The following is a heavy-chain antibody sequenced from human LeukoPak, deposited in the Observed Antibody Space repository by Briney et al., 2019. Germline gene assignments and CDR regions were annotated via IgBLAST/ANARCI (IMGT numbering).Heavy chain of an antibody. D-gene: IGHD3-10*01. Sequence: GGSLRLSCAASGFTFSSYSMNWVRQAPGKGLEWVSYISSSSSTIYYADSVKGRFTISRDNAKNSLYLQMNSLRAEDTAVYYCAREVRGRIDYWGQGTLVTVSS. V-gene: IGHV3-48*01. J-gene: IGHJ4*02. CDR3: AREVRGRIDY. CDR2: ISSSSSTI. CDR1: GFTFSSYS.